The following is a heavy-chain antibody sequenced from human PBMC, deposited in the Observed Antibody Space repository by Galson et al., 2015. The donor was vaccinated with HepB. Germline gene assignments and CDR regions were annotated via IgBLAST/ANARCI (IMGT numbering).Heavy chain of an antibody. J-gene: IGHJ4*02. Sequence: SLRLSCAASGFTFSSFGMNWVRQAPGRGLEWVSSIGTDNDYIHYAESVKGRFTISRDNAWNSLSLQMNNLTADDSGVYYCTRRGDYGGFWGQGTLVTVSS. D-gene: IGHD4-17*01. CDR1: GFTFSSFG. V-gene: IGHV3-21*01. CDR3: TRRGDYGGF. CDR2: IGTDNDYI.